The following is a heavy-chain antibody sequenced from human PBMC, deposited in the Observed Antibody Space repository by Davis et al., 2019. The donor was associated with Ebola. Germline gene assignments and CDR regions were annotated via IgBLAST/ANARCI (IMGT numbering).Heavy chain of an antibody. CDR1: GGTFSSYT. J-gene: IGHJ6*02. CDR2: IIPILGIA. CDR3: AREHETITSGMDV. D-gene: IGHD1-14*01. Sequence: SVTVSCKASGGTFSSYTISWVRQAPGQGLEWMGRIIPILGIANYAQKFQGRVTITADKSTSTAYMELSSLRSEDTAVYYCAREHETITSGMDVWGQGTTVTVSS. V-gene: IGHV1-69*04.